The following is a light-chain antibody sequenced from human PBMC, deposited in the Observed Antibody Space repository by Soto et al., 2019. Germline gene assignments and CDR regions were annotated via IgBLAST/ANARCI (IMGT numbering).Light chain of an antibody. J-gene: IGKJ2*01. CDR2: GAS. CDR3: QQYNNWPPEMYT. CDR1: QSVSSN. V-gene: IGKV3-15*01. Sequence: ETVMTQSPATLSVSPGERATLSCRASQSVSSNLAWYPQKPGQAPRLVIYGASTRATGIPARFSGSGSGTEFTLTISSLQSEDFAVDYWQQYNNWPPEMYTYGQGTKLEIK.